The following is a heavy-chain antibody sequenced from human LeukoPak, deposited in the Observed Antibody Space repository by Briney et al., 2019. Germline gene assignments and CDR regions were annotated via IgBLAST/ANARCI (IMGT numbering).Heavy chain of an antibody. CDR2: ISHDGDT. CDR3: ARETPVARGAFYGMDV. J-gene: IGHJ6*02. D-gene: IGHD3-10*01. CDR1: GFSLSSNG. Sequence: GGSLRLSCAASGFSLSSNGMHWVRQVTGKGLEWVSSISHDGDTYYSASVKGRFTISRENAENSLYLQMDSLTAGDTAVYYCARETPVARGAFYGMDVWGQGTTVTVSS. V-gene: IGHV3-13*01.